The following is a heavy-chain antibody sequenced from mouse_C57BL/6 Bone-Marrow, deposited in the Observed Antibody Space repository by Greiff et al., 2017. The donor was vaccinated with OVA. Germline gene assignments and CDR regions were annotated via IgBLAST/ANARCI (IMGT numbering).Heavy chain of an antibody. J-gene: IGHJ2*01. CDR3: ARGDTTGPHY. CDR1: GFTFSSYA. D-gene: IGHD1-1*01. CDR2: ISDGGSYT. Sequence: EVKVVESGGGLVKPGGSLKLSCAASGFTFSSYAMSWVRQTPEKRLEWVATISDGGSYTYYPDNVKGRFTISRDNAKNNLYLQMSHLKSEDTAMYYCARGDTTGPHYWGQGATLTVSS. V-gene: IGHV5-4*03.